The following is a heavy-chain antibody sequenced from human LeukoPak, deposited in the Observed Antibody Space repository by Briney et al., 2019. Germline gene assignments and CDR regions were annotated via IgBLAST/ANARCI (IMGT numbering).Heavy chain of an antibody. CDR2: ISGSGGAT. J-gene: IGHJ4*02. D-gene: IGHD3-10*01. CDR3: ARGGVDHYGSGTYYLMYYFDH. CDR1: GFTFNTYG. V-gene: IGHV3-23*01. Sequence: GGSLRLSCAASGFTFNTYGMSWVRQAPGKGLEWVSGISGSGGATYYADSVKGRFTVSRDNPHNTLYLQMNSVRAEDTAVYFCARGGVDHYGSGTYYLMYYFDHWGQGALVTVSS.